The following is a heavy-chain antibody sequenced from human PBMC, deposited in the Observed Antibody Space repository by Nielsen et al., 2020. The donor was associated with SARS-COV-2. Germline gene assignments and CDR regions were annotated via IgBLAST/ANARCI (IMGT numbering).Heavy chain of an antibody. CDR3: ARGKRSFSGAFLNFYYYYYMDV. J-gene: IGHJ6*03. CDR2: ITHTGDA. V-gene: IGHV4-34*01. Sequence: SETLSLTCAVYGESFSENKWNWVRQAPGKGLEWIGEITHTGDASYNPSLKSRVTLSVDTSKNQFSLRLNSVTAADTAVYFCARGKRSFSGAFLNFYYYYYMDVWGKGTTVTVSS. CDR1: GESFSENK. D-gene: IGHD3-3*01.